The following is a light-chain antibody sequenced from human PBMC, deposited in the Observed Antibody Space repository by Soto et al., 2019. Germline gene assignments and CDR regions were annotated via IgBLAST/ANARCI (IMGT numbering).Light chain of an antibody. Sequence: DIQLTQSPSSLSASVGDRVTSTCRASQNINNYLIWFQHKPGKAPKLLIYAASILQSGVPSRFSGTGSGTDFTLTISSLQPEDFATYSCQQSYTTPWTFGQGTKVEI. CDR1: QNINNY. CDR3: QQSYTTPWT. J-gene: IGKJ1*01. V-gene: IGKV1-39*01. CDR2: AAS.